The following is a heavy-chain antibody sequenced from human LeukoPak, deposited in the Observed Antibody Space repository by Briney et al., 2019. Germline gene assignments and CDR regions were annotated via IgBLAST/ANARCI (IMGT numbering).Heavy chain of an antibody. V-gene: IGHV4-39*01. CDR2: IYYSGST. Sequence: PSETLSLTCTVSGGSISSSSCYWGWIRQPPGKGLEWIGSIYYSGSTYYNPSLKSRVTISVDTSKNQFSLKLSSVTAADTAVYYCASLNGGQQLVIWGQGTLVTVSS. CDR3: ASLNGGQQLVI. D-gene: IGHD6-13*01. CDR1: GGSISSSSCY. J-gene: IGHJ4*02.